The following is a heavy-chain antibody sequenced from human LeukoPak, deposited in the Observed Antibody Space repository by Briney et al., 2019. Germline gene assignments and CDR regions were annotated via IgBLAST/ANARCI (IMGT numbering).Heavy chain of an antibody. Sequence: PGGSLRLSCAASGFTFSSYSMNWVRQAPGKGLEWVSSISSSSSYIYYEDSVKGRFTISRDNDKNSLYLQMNSLRAEDTAVYYCARPTQDSSGYYMTYYYYYGMDVWGQGTTVTVSS. CDR3: ARPTQDSSGYYMTYYYYYGMDV. CDR2: ISSSSSYI. V-gene: IGHV3-21*01. CDR1: GFTFSSYS. D-gene: IGHD3-22*01. J-gene: IGHJ6*02.